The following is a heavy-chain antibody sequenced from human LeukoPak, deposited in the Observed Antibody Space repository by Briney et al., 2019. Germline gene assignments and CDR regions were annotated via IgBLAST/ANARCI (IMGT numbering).Heavy chain of an antibody. D-gene: IGHD6-19*01. CDR1: GFTFSSYW. V-gene: IGHV3-7*03. CDR2: IKQDGSEK. Sequence: GGSLRLSCAASGFTFSSYWMSWVRRAPGKGLEWVANIKQDGSEKYYVDSVKGRFTISRDNAKNSLYLRMNSLRAEDTAVYYCAREGPVAGNDYWGQGTLVTVSS. CDR3: AREGPVAGNDY. J-gene: IGHJ4*02.